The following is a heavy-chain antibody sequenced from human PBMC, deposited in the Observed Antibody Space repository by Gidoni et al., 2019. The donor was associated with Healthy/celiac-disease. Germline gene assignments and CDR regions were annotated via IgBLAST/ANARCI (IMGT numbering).Heavy chain of an antibody. CDR3: AKDIGSSWYVGNGMDV. V-gene: IGHV3-9*01. D-gene: IGHD6-13*01. CDR1: GFTFDDYA. CDR2: ISWNSGSI. J-gene: IGHJ6*02. Sequence: EVQLVESGGGLVQPGRSLRLSCAASGFTFDDYAMHWVRQAPGKGLEWVSGISWNSGSIGYADSVKGRFTISRDNAKNSLYLQMNSLRAEDTALYYCAKDIGSSWYVGNGMDVWGQGTTVTVSS.